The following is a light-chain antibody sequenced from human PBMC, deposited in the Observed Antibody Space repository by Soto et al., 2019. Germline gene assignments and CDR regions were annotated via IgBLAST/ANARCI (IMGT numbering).Light chain of an antibody. CDR1: SSDGGGYNY. CDR2: EVS. CDR3: SSYAGSHNFV. V-gene: IGLV2-8*01. Sequence: QSVLTQPPSASGSPGQSVTIACTGTSSDGGGYNYVSWYQQHPGKAPKLMIYEVSERPSGVPDRFSGSKSSNTASLTVSGLQAEDEADYYCSSYAGSHNFVFGTGTKVTVL. J-gene: IGLJ1*01.